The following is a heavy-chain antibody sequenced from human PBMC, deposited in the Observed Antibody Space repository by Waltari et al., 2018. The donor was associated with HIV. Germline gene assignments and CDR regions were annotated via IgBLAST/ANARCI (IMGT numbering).Heavy chain of an antibody. D-gene: IGHD3-3*01. CDR2: IYHSGDS. J-gene: IGHJ6*02. CDR1: GGSISSGPYF. Sequence: QVRLQESGPGLVKPSQTLSLTCTVPGGSISSGPYFWSWIRQPPGKGLEWIGYIYHSGDSYYNPSLKSRVTISMDTSKKQFALRLSSVTAADTAGYYCARGGDFWSGFPVWGQGTTVTISS. CDR3: ARGGDFWSGFPV. V-gene: IGHV4-30-4*01.